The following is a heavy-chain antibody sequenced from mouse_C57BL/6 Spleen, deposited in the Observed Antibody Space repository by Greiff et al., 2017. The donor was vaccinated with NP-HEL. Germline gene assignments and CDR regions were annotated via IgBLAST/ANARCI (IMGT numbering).Heavy chain of an antibody. Sequence: VQGVESGPGLVAPSQSLSITCTVSGFSLTSYAISWVRQPPGKGLEWLGVIWTGGGTNYNSALKSRLSISKDNSKSQVFLKMNSLQTDDTARYYCARRAYDYDLGMDYWGQGTSVTVSS. V-gene: IGHV2-9-1*01. J-gene: IGHJ4*01. CDR2: IWTGGGT. CDR3: ARRAYDYDLGMDY. D-gene: IGHD2-4*01. CDR1: GFSLTSYA.